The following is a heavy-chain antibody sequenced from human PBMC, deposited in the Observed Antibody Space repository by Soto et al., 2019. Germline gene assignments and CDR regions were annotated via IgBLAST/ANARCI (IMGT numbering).Heavy chain of an antibody. CDR2: IYSGGST. CDR3: ARRVPYCSGGSCYDDY. Sequence: EVQLVETGGGLIQPGGSLRLSCAASGFTVSSNYMSWVRQAPGKGLEWVSVIYSGGSTYYADSVKGRFTISRDNSKNTLYLQMNSLRAEDTAVYYCARRVPYCSGGSCYDDYWGQGTLVTVSS. D-gene: IGHD2-15*01. V-gene: IGHV3-53*02. J-gene: IGHJ4*02. CDR1: GFTVSSNY.